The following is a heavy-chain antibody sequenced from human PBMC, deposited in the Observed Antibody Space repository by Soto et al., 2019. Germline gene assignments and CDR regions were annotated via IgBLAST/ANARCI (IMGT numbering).Heavy chain of an antibody. V-gene: IGHV4-59*01. J-gene: IGHJ4*02. Sequence: SETLSLTCTVSGGSISSYYWSWIRQPPGKGLEWIGYIYYSGSTNYNPSLKSRVTISVDTSKNQFSLKLSSVTAADTAVYYCARAIVRFSLPAIFDYWGQGTLVTVSS. CDR2: IYYSGST. D-gene: IGHD3-10*02. CDR3: ARAIVRFSLPAIFDY. CDR1: GGSISSYY.